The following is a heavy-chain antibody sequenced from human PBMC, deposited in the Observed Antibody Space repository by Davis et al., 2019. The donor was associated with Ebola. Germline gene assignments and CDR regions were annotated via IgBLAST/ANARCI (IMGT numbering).Heavy chain of an antibody. CDR1: GFTLSGNV. D-gene: IGHD6-19*01. CDR3: ARGGAVAGP. CDR2: IRGNGNT. Sequence: GESLKISCAASGFTLSGNVITWVRQSPGRGLEWVADIRGNGNTYYADSVKGRFTISRDNSKNSLYLQMNSLRAEDTAVYYCARGGAVAGPWGQGTLVTVSS. J-gene: IGHJ5*02. V-gene: IGHV3-53*01.